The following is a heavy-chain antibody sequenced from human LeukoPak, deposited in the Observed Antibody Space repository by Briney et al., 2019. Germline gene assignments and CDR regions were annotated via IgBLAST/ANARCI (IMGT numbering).Heavy chain of an antibody. CDR2: INPNSGGT. CDR1: GYTFTGYY. V-gene: IGHV1-2*02. CDR3: ARDRTRTGYSSGWYHDY. J-gene: IGHJ4*02. Sequence: ASVTVSCKASGYTFTGYYMHWVRQAPGQGLEWMGCINPNSGGTNYAQKFQGRVTMTRDTSISTAYMELSRLRSDDTAVYYCARDRTRTGYSSGWYHDYWGQGTLVTVSS. D-gene: IGHD6-19*01.